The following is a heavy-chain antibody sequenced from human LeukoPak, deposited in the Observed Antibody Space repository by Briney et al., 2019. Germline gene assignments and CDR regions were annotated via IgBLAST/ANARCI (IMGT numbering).Heavy chain of an antibody. CDR2: ISDSDSGT. CDR3: AKGYGYSSSWTSNYYFYGLDV. CDR1: GFTFSSYA. V-gene: IGHV3-23*01. J-gene: IGHJ6*02. D-gene: IGHD6-13*01. Sequence: GGSLKLSCAASGFTFSSYAMSWVRQAPGKGLEWVSAISDSDSGTYYADSVKGRFTISRDNSKNTLYLQMNSLRAEDTALYYCAKGYGYSSSWTSNYYFYGLDVWGQGTTVTVSS.